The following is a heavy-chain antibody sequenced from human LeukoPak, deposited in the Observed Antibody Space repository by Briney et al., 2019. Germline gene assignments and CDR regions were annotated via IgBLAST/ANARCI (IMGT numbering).Heavy chain of an antibody. CDR1: GFTFSSYA. CDR2: ISGSGGST. V-gene: IGHV3-23*01. D-gene: IGHD3-10*02. J-gene: IGHJ3*02. Sequence: GGSLGLSCAASGFTFSSYAMSWVRQAPGKGLEWVSAISGSGGSTYYADSVKGRFTISRDNSKNTLYLQMNSLRAEDTAVYYCAKDGTYSMIGIAFDIWGQGTMVTVSS. CDR3: AKDGTYSMIGIAFDI.